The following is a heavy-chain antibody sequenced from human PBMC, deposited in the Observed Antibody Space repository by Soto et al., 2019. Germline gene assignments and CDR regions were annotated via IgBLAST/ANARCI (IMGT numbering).Heavy chain of an antibody. Sequence: GGSLRLSCAASGFTFSSYAMHWVRQAPGKGLEWVAVISYDGSNKYYADSVKGRFTISRDNSKNTLYLQMNSLRAEDTAVYYCARDYSGWSNWFDPWGQGTLVTVSS. CDR3: ARDYSGWSNWFDP. CDR2: ISYDGSNK. D-gene: IGHD5-12*01. J-gene: IGHJ5*02. V-gene: IGHV3-30-3*01. CDR1: GFTFSSYA.